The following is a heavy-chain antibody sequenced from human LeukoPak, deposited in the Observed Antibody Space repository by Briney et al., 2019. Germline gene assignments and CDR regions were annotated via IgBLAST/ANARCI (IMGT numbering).Heavy chain of an antibody. V-gene: IGHV3-23*01. CDR3: AKPETYYYDSSGYYYGY. J-gene: IGHJ4*02. D-gene: IGHD3-22*01. CDR2: ISGSGGST. CDR1: GFTFSSYA. Sequence: GGSLRLSCAASGFTFSSYAMSWVCQAPGKGLEWVSAISGSGGSTYYADSVKGRFTISRDNSKNTLYLQMNSLRAEDTAVYYCAKPETYYYDSSGYYYGYWGQGTLVTVSS.